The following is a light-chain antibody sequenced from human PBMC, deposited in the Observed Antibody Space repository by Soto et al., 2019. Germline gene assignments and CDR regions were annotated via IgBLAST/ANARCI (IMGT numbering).Light chain of an antibody. CDR2: TVS. V-gene: IGKV1-39*01. Sequence: DIQMTQSPSSLSASVGDRVTITCRANQTISNYLNWYQQKPGKAPKLLVYTVSNLHSGVPSRFSGGASGTDFTLTINSLQPEDCATYYCQQSYTTSWTFGQGTKVAIK. J-gene: IGKJ1*01. CDR1: QTISNY. CDR3: QQSYTTSWT.